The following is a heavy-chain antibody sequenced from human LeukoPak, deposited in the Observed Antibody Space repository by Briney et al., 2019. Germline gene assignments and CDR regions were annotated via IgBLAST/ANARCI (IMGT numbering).Heavy chain of an antibody. CDR3: ATSIAAAGTVGYFQH. D-gene: IGHD6-13*01. V-gene: IGHV1-2*04. J-gene: IGHJ1*01. CDR2: INPNSGGT. Sequence: ASVKVSCKASGYTFTGYYMHWVRQAPGQGLEWMGWINPNSGGTNYAQKFQGWVTMTRDTSISTAYMELSRLRSDDTAVYYCATSIAAAGTVGYFQHWGQGTLVTVSS. CDR1: GYTFTGYY.